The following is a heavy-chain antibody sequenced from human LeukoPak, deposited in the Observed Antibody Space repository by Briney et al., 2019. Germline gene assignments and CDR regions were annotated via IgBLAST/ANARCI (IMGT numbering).Heavy chain of an antibody. Sequence: GGSLRLSCAASGFTFSSYSMNWVRQAPGKGLEWVSYISSSSSTIYYADSVKGRFTISRDNAKNSLYLQMNSLRAEDTAVYYCAKDQSHCSSTSCYGSFYWGQGTMVTVSS. V-gene: IGHV3-48*01. CDR1: GFTFSSYS. D-gene: IGHD2-2*01. CDR2: ISSSSSTI. CDR3: AKDQSHCSSTSCYGSFY. J-gene: IGHJ3*01.